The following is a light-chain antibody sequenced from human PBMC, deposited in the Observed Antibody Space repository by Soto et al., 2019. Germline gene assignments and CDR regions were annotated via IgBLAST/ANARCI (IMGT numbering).Light chain of an antibody. CDR2: GAS. CDR3: QQYNNWPPT. J-gene: IGKJ2*01. V-gene: IGKV3-15*01. CDR1: QSVSSN. Sequence: EIVMTQSPATLSVSPGERATLSCRASQSVSSNLAWYQHKPGQAPRLLIYGASTRATGIPAKFSGSRSGTAFTLTISSLQSEDFAVYYCQQYNNWPPTVGQGTKLEIK.